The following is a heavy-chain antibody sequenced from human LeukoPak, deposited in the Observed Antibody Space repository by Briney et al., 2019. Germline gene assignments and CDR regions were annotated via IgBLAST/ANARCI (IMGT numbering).Heavy chain of an antibody. CDR2: VYSSEST. Sequence: PGGSLRLSCAASGFIVSSNYMTWVRQAPEKGLEWVSVVYSSESTYYADSVKGRFSVSRDNAANSLYLQMNSLRAEDTAVYYCAIDGLWFGESKIDYWGQGTLVTVSS. CDR1: GFIVSSNY. J-gene: IGHJ4*02. CDR3: AIDGLWFGESKIDY. D-gene: IGHD3-10*01. V-gene: IGHV3-66*01.